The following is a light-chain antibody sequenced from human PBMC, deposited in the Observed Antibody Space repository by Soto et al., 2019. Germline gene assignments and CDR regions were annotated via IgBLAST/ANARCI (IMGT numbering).Light chain of an antibody. Sequence: QAAMTQPAAVSGSLGQSVTISCTGTGSDIAGYNYISWYQQLPGKAPKLIIYEVTIRPSGISNRFSGSKSGNTASLTISGLQAEDDADYFCNFFYNTTSPYV. J-gene: IGLJ1*01. CDR3: NFFYNTTSPYV. CDR2: EVT. CDR1: GSDIAGYNY. V-gene: IGLV2-14*01.